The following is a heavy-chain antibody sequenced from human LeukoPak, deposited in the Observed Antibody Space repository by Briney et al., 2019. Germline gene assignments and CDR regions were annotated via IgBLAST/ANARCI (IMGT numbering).Heavy chain of an antibody. V-gene: IGHV3-53*01. Sequence: GGSLRLSCAASGFVVKNNHMGWVRQPPGKGLEWVSLLYSGGDTSYADSVKGRFTISRDRSKNTLYLQMKSLKTEDTAVYYCAKVGTPNYDFLFDPWGQGTLVTVSS. CDR2: LYSGGDT. CDR3: AKVGTPNYDFLFDP. D-gene: IGHD3-3*01. J-gene: IGHJ5*02. CDR1: GFVVKNNH.